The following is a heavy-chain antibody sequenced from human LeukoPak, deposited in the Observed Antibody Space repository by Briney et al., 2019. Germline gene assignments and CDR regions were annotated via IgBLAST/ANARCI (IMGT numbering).Heavy chain of an antibody. CDR1: GFTFSSYA. D-gene: IGHD3-10*01. J-gene: IGHJ4*02. CDR3: AKDRDIPGYYGSGSYSYYFDY. V-gene: IGHV3-23*01. CDR2: ISGSGGST. Sequence: GGSLRLSCAASGFTFSSYAMSWVRQAPGKGLEWVSAISGSGGSTYYADSVKGRFTISRDNSKNTLYLQMNSLRAEDTAVYYCAKDRDIPGYYGSGSYSYYFDYWGQGTLVTVSS.